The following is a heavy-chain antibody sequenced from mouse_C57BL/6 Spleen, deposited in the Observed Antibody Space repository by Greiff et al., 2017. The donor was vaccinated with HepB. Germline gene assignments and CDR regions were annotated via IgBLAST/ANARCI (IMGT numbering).Heavy chain of an antibody. D-gene: IGHD1-1*01. J-gene: IGHJ3*01. CDR2: IRSKSNNYAT. Sequence: EVKVVESGGGLVQPKGSLKLSCAASGFSFNTYAMNWVRQAPGKGLEWVARIRSKSNNYATYYADSVKDRFTISRDDSESMLYLQMNNLKPEDTAMYYCVRHEATVPFAYWGQGTLVTVSA. V-gene: IGHV10-1*01. CDR1: GFSFNTYA. CDR3: VRHEATVPFAY.